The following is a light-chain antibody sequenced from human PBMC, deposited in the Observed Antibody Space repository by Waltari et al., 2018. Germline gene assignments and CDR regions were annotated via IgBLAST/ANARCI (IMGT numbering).Light chain of an antibody. CDR2: VTT. V-gene: IGLV1-40*01. Sequence: QSVLTQPPSMSGAPGQRVTISCTGSSSNIGAGHAVHWYQVFPGPAPKRLLVVTTNRPSGAPDRFSGSKSNTSASLPIVGLQAEKEADNYCQSFDIGLSVGVVFGGGTKVTVL. CDR1: SSNIGAGHA. CDR3: QSFDIGLSVGVV. J-gene: IGLJ3*02.